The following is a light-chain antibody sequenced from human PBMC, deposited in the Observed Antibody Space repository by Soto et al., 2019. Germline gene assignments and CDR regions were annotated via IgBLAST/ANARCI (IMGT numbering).Light chain of an antibody. J-gene: IGLJ2*01. Sequence: QLVLTQSPSASASLGASVKLTCTLSSGHRSYAIAWHQQQPEKGPRYLMKLNSDGSHSKGDGIPDRFSGSSSGAERYLTISSLQSQDEADYYCQTWGTGIRVFGGGTKLTAL. CDR2: LNSDGSH. CDR1: SGHRSYA. V-gene: IGLV4-69*01. CDR3: QTWGTGIRV.